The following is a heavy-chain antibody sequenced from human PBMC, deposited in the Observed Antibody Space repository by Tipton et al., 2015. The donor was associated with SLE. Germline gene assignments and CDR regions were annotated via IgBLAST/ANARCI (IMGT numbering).Heavy chain of an antibody. Sequence: QVQLVQSGAEVKKPGASVKVSCKASGGTFSSYAISWVRQAPGQGLEWMGRIIPIFGTANYAQKFQGRVTITADESTSTAYMELSSLRSEDTAVYYCARDLGSQTIVVVPAAKYWFDPWGQGTLVTVSS. J-gene: IGHJ5*02. V-gene: IGHV1-69*18. D-gene: IGHD2-2*01. CDR3: ARDLGSQTIVVVPAAKYWFDP. CDR1: GGTFSSYA. CDR2: IIPIFGTA.